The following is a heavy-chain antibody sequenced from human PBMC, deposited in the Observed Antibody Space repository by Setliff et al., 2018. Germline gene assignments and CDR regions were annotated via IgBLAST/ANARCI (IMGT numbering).Heavy chain of an antibody. V-gene: IGHV3-48*04. Sequence: GESLKISCAASGFDFINYNMNWVRQVPGKGLEWVSCITGNGRGTFYADSVKGRFTMSRDNAKNSLYLQMNSLRAEDTALYHCVRHYGNHMDVWGKGTMVTVSS. CDR3: VRHYGNHMDV. CDR1: GFDFINYN. J-gene: IGHJ6*03. CDR2: ITGNGRGT. D-gene: IGHD3-16*01.